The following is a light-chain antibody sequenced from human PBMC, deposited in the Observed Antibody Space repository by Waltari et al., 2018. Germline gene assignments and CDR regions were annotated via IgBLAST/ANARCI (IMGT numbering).Light chain of an antibody. V-gene: IGLV2-23*02. CDR1: TPDLGPSNF. J-gene: IGLJ2*01. CDR3: CSYAGTSTVI. CDR2: DVS. Sequence: QSALTQPASVSGSPGQSITISCTGTTPDLGPSNFVSWYQQHPGKAPKFMIYDVSKRPSGVSNRFSGSKSGNTASLTISGLQAEDEADYYCCSYAGTSTVIFGGGTKLTVL.